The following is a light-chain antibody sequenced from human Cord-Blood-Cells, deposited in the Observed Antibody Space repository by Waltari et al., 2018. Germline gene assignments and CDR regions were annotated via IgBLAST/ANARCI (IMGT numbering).Light chain of an antibody. V-gene: IGKV1-39*01. CDR1: QSISSN. CDR2: AAS. J-gene: IGKJ1*01. Sequence: DIQMTQSPSSLSASVGDRVTTTCRASQSISSNSNWYQQKPGKAPKLLIYAASSLQSGVPSRFSGSGSGTDFTLTISSLQPEDFATYYCQQSYSTPWTFGQGTKVEIK. CDR3: QQSYSTPWT.